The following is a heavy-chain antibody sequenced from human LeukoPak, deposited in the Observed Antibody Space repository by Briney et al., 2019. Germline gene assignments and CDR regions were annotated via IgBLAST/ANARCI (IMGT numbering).Heavy chain of an antibody. V-gene: IGHV4-59*01. CDR3: ARGTAVAAWLDY. Sequence: SETLSLTCTVSGGSISSYYWSWIRQPPGKGLEWIGYIYYSGSTNYNPSLKSRVTIPVDTSKNQSSLKLSSVTAADTAVYYCARGTAVAAWLDYWGQGTLVTVSS. CDR1: GGSISSYY. CDR2: IYYSGST. J-gene: IGHJ4*02. D-gene: IGHD6-19*01.